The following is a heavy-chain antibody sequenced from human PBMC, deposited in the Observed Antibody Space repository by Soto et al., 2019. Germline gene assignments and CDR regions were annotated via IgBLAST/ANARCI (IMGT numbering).Heavy chain of an antibody. CDR2: ISGSGDST. D-gene: IGHD6-13*01. CDR1: GFTFSSYA. J-gene: IGHJ4*02. V-gene: IGHV3-23*01. CDR3: ARRGPGTYFDY. Sequence: EVQLLDSGGGLVQPGGSLRLSCAASGFTFSSYAMNWVRQAPGKGLEWVSVISGSGDSTYYADSVKGRFTISRDNSKNTLYLQMNSLRTEDTAVYYFARRGPGTYFDYWGQGTLGTVSS.